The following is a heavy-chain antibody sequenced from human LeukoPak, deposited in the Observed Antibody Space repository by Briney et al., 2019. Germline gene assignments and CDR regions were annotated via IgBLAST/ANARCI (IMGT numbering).Heavy chain of an antibody. V-gene: IGHV1-69*05. D-gene: IGHD3-22*01. CDR3: ARGHRTAAYDSTGSDY. J-gene: IGHJ4*02. Sequence: SVKVSCKASGTFSTHALSWVRQAPGQGLEWMGRVIPMFDTVIYAQKFQDRVTITTDKSTSTAYMELSSLRSEDTAVYYCARGHRTAAYDSTGSDYWGQGTLVTVSS. CDR2: VIPMFDTV. CDR1: GTFSTHA.